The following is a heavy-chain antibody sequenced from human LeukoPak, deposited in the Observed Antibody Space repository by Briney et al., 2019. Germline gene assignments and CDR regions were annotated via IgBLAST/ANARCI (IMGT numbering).Heavy chain of an antibody. CDR3: ARDQGGSGWYDYYGMDV. V-gene: IGHV1-18*01. D-gene: IGHD6-19*01. CDR1: GGTFSSYG. J-gene: IGHJ6*02. CDR2: ISAYNGNT. Sequence: ASVKVSCKASGGTFSSYGISWVRQAPGQGLEWMGWISAYNGNTNYAQKLQGRVTMTTDTSTSTAYMELRSLRSDDTAVYYCARDQGGSGWYDYYGMDVWGQGTTVTVSS.